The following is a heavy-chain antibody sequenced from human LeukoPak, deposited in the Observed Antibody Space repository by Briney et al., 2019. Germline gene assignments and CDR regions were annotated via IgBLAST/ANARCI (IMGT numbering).Heavy chain of an antibody. CDR1: GFTFSSYA. V-gene: IGHV3-48*03. Sequence: QPGGSLRLSCAASGFTFSSYAMSWVRPAPGKGLEWVSYISSSASIIYYADPVKGRFTIARENAKNSLYRQTTSLRAEDTPVYYRARNNRAAVYYDFCSGQWGQGTLVTVPS. D-gene: IGHD3-3*01. J-gene: IGHJ4*02. CDR2: ISSSASII. CDR3: ARNNRAAVYYDFCSGQ.